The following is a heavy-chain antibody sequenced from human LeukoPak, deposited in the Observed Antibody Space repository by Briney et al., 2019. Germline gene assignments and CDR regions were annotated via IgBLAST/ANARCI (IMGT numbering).Heavy chain of an antibody. CDR2: INHSGST. Sequence: SETLSLTCTVSGGSFSGYYWSWIRQPPGKGLEWIGEINHSGSTNYNPSLKRRVTISVDTSKNQFSLKLSSVTAADTAVYYCARAAYRAFDIWGQGTMVTVSS. D-gene: IGHD1-26*01. CDR1: GGSFSGYY. CDR3: ARAAYRAFDI. J-gene: IGHJ3*02. V-gene: IGHV4-34*01.